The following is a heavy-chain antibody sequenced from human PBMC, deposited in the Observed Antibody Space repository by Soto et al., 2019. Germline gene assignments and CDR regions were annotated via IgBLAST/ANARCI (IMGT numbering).Heavy chain of an antibody. CDR3: ARDRGLRYFDWLLSGGMDV. V-gene: IGHV3-13*01. CDR1: GFTFSSYD. J-gene: IGHJ6*02. CDR2: IGTAGDT. D-gene: IGHD3-9*01. Sequence: GSLRLSCAASGFTFSSYDMHWVRQATGKGLEWVSAIGTAGDTYYPGSVKGRFTISRENAKNSLYLQMNSLRAGDTAVYYCARDRGLRYFDWLLSGGMDVWGQGTTVTVS.